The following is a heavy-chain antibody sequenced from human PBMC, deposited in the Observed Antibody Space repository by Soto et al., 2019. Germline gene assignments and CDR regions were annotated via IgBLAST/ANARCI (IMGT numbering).Heavy chain of an antibody. V-gene: IGHV3-11*01. CDR1: GFTFSDYY. J-gene: IGHJ6*02. CDR3: ARDRWIVPAAMFSRNGMDV. CDR2: ISSSGSTI. D-gene: IGHD2-2*01. Sequence: QVQLVESGGGLVKPGGSLRLSCAASGFTFSDYYMSWIRQAPGQGLEWVSYISSSGSTIYYADSVKGRFTISRDNAKNSLYLQMNSLRAEDTAVYYCARDRWIVPAAMFSRNGMDVWGQGTTVTVSS.